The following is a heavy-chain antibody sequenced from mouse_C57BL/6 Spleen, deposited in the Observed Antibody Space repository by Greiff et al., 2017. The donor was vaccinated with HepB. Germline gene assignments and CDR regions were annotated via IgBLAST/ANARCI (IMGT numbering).Heavy chain of an antibody. CDR1: GYTFTDYN. J-gene: IGHJ3*01. D-gene: IGHD1-1*01. CDR3: ARSHGSSLAWFAY. Sequence: EVQLQQSGPELVKPGASVKIPCKASGYTFTDYNMDWVKQSHGKSLEWIGDINPNNGGTIYNQKFKGKATLTVDKSSSTAYMELRSLTSADTAVYYCARSHGSSLAWFAYWGQGTLVTVSA. V-gene: IGHV1-18*01. CDR2: INPNNGGT.